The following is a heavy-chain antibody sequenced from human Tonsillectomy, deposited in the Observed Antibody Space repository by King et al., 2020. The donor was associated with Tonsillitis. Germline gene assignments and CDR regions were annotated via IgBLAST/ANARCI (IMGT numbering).Heavy chain of an antibody. J-gene: IGHJ4*02. CDR3: AREYCNSTSCYSLDY. CDR1: GGSINSHY. CDR2: IYYTGST. Sequence: PLQESGPGLVKPSETLSLTCTVSGGSINSHYWSWIRQPPGKGLEWIGYIYYTGSTKYNPSLKSRITISLDTSKSQFSLRLSSVTAADTALYFCAREYCNSTSCYSLDYWGQGTLVTVSS. V-gene: IGHV4-59*11. D-gene: IGHD2-2*01.